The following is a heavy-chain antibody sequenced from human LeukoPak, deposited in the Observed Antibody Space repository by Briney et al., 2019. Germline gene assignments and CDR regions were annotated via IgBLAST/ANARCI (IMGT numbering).Heavy chain of an antibody. CDR1: GGSISSSSYY. V-gene: IGHV4-39*07. CDR2: IYYSGST. CDR3: ARGVVRGPIDY. Sequence: PSETLSLTCTVSGGSISSSSYYWGWNRQPPGKGLEWIGSIYYSGSTYYNPSLKSRVTISVDTSKNQFSLKLSSVTAADTAVYYCARGVVRGPIDYWGQGTLVTVSS. D-gene: IGHD3-10*01. J-gene: IGHJ4*02.